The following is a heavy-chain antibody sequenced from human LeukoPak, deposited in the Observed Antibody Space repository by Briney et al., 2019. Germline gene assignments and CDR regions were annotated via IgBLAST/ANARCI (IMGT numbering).Heavy chain of an antibody. V-gene: IGHV4-59*01. CDR3: ARDAPLDSGSYYFDP. J-gene: IGHJ5*02. D-gene: IGHD3-10*01. CDR1: GGSISSYY. Sequence: PSETLSLPCTVSGGSISSYYWCWIRQPPGKGLEWIGYIYYSGSNNYNPSLKSRVTISVDTSKNQFFLKLSSVTAADTAVYYCARDAPLDSGSYYFDPWGQGTLVTVSS. CDR2: IYYSGSN.